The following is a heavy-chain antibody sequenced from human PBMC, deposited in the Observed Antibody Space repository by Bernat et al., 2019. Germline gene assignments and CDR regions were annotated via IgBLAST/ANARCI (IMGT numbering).Heavy chain of an antibody. J-gene: IGHJ4*02. D-gene: IGHD6-13*01. CDR3: AKGYSSSWAYYFDY. CDR2: ISWNSGSI. V-gene: IGHV3-9*01. Sequence: EVQLVESGGGLVQPGRSLSLSCAASGFTFDDYAMHWVRQAPGKGLEWVSGISWNSGSIGYADSVKGRFTISRDNAKNSLYLQMNSLRAEDTALYYCAKGYSSSWAYYFDYWGQGTLVTVSS. CDR1: GFTFDDYA.